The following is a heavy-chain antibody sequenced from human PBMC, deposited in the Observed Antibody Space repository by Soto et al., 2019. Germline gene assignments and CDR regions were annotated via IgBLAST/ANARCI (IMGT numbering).Heavy chain of an antibody. J-gene: IGHJ5*02. CDR1: GFTFSYYG. CDR2: ISFDGSKK. V-gene: IGHV3-30*18. D-gene: IGHD6-19*01. CDR3: EKYGGPGGRGLVPPFAP. Sequence: PGGSLRLSCVGSGFTFSYYGMHWVRQGPGKGLEWVAVISFDGSKKYYRDSVKGRFTISRDNSKNTLYLQMNSLRVEDTAVYYWEKYGGPGGRGLVPPFAPGGQETLVPVPP.